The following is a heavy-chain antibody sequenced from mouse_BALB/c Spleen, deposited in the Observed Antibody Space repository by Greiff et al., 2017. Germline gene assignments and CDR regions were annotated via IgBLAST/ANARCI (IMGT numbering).Heavy chain of an antibody. Sequence: EVKLQESGPELVKPGASVKMSCKASGYTFTSYVMHWVKQKPGQGLEWIGYINPYNDGTKYNEKFKGKATLTSDKSSSTAYMELSSLTSEDSAVYYCARSGGNYVKDYAMDYWGQGTSVTVSS. CDR3: ARSGGNYVKDYAMDY. J-gene: IGHJ4*01. V-gene: IGHV1-14*01. CDR2: INPYNDGT. D-gene: IGHD2-1*01. CDR1: GYTFTSYV.